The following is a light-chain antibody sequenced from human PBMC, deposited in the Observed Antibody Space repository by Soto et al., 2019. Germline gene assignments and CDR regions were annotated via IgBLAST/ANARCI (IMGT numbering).Light chain of an antibody. CDR2: AAS. CDR1: QSISNY. CDR3: QQSYSAPLT. V-gene: IGKV1-39*01. J-gene: IGKJ2*01. Sequence: DIQMTQSPSSLSASLGDRVTITCRASQSISNYLNWYQQKPGKAPKVLIYAASSLHSGIPSRFSGSGSGTDFTLTISSLQPEDFVAYYCQQSYSAPLTFGQGTKLEIK.